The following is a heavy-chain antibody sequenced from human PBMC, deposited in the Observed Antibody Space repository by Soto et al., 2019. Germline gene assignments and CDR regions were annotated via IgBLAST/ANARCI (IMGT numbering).Heavy chain of an antibody. J-gene: IGHJ4*02. CDR1: GGSISSYY. CDR3: ARQYSGSFHFDY. Sequence: SETLSLTCTVSGGSISSYYWSWIRQHPGKGLEWIGYIYYSGSTYYNPSLKSRVTISVDTSKNQFSLKLSSVTAADTAVYYCARQYSGSFHFDYWGQGTLVTVSS. V-gene: IGHV4-59*06. D-gene: IGHD1-26*01. CDR2: IYYSGST.